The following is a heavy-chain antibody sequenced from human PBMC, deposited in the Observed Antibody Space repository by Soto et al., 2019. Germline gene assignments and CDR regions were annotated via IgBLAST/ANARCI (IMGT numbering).Heavy chain of an antibody. Sequence: GESLKISCKGSGYSFTSYWIGWVRQMPGKGLEWMGIIYPGDSDTRYSPSFQGQVTISADKSISTAYLQWSSLKASDTAMDYCATERRWVGHIVVSWGQGTLVTVSS. CDR1: GYSFTSYW. CDR3: ATERRWVGHIVVS. CDR2: IYPGDSDT. J-gene: IGHJ4*02. D-gene: IGHD2-21*01. V-gene: IGHV5-51*01.